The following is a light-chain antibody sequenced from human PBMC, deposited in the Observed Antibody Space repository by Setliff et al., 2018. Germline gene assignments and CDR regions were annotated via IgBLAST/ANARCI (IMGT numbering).Light chain of an antibody. J-gene: IGLJ1*01. CDR2: EVS. Sequence: QSALTQPPSASGSPGQSVTISCTGTSSDVGGYNYVSWYQQHPGKAPKLMIYEVSKRPSGVPDRFSGSKSGNTASLTVSGLQAEDETDYYCAAWDDSLNAFVFGTGTKVTVL. CDR1: SSDVGGYNY. CDR3: AAWDDSLNAFV. V-gene: IGLV2-8*01.